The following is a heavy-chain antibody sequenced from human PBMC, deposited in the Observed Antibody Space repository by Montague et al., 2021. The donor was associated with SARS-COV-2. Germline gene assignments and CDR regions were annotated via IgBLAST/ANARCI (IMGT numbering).Heavy chain of an antibody. CDR1: GGSISSSSYY. V-gene: IGHV4-39*07. Sequence: SETLSLTCTVSGGSISSSSYYWGWIRQPPGKGLEWIGRIYYSGSTYYNPSLKSRVTISVDTSKNQFSLKLSSVTAADTAVYYCARLPIAVAGLRKDYYCDMDVWGQGTTVTVSS. CDR3: ARLPIAVAGLRKDYYCDMDV. CDR2: IYYSGST. J-gene: IGHJ6*02. D-gene: IGHD6-19*01.